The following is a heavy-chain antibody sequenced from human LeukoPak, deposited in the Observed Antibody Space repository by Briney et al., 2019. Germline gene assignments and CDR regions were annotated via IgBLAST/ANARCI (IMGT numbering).Heavy chain of an antibody. D-gene: IGHD6-19*01. CDR1: GYTFTSYG. J-gene: IGHJ4*02. V-gene: IGHV1-18*04. Sequence: ASVKVSCKASGYTFTSYGISWVRQAPGQGLEWMRWISAYNGNTNYAQKLQGRVTMTTDTSTSTAYMELRSLRSDDTAVYYCARGTQAIGSGWYYFDYWGQGTLVTVSS. CDR2: ISAYNGNT. CDR3: ARGTQAIGSGWYYFDY.